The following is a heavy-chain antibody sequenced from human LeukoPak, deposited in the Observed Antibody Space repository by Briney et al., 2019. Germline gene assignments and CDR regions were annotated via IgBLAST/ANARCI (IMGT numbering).Heavy chain of an antibody. J-gene: IGHJ5*02. CDR3: ARGPLITMVVVSQAWFDP. D-gene: IGHD3-22*01. V-gene: IGHV4-39*07. CDR1: GGSISSSSYY. CDR2: IYYSGST. Sequence: SETLSLTCTVSGGSISSSSYYWGWIRQPPGKGLEWIGSIYYSGSTYYNPSLKSRVTISVDTSKNQFSLKLSSVTAADTAVYYCARGPLITMVVVSQAWFDPWGQGTLVTVSS.